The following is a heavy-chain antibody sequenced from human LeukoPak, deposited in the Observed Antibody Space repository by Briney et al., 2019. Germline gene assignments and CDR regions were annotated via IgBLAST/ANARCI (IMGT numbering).Heavy chain of an antibody. CDR2: IYYSGST. CDR3: ARGVVVAATHFDY. CDR1: GGSVNSGSYY. V-gene: IGHV4-61*01. Sequence: PSETLSLTCTVSGGSVNSGSYYWTWIRQPPGKGLEWIGYIYYSGSTNYNPSLKSRVTISVDTSKNQFSLKLSSVTAADTAVYYCARGVVVAATHFDYWGQGTLVTVSS. D-gene: IGHD2-15*01. J-gene: IGHJ4*02.